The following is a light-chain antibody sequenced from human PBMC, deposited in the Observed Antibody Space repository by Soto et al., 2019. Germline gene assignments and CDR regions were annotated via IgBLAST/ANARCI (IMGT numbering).Light chain of an antibody. Sequence: IQLTQSPSSLSASVGDRVTINCRASQGISSYLAWYQQKPGKAPKFLIYAASTLQSGVPSRFTGSGSGTDFTLTINSLQSEDFAVYYCQQYNNWPRTFGQGTKVDI. CDR2: AAS. CDR3: QQYNNWPRT. V-gene: IGKV1-9*01. CDR1: QGISSY. J-gene: IGKJ1*01.